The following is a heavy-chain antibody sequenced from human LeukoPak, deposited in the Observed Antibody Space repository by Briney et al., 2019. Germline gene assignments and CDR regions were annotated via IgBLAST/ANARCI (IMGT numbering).Heavy chain of an antibody. CDR2: ISSSGSTI. J-gene: IGHJ6*04. V-gene: IGHV3-48*03. D-gene: IGHD3-10*02. Sequence: PGGSLRLSCAASGFTFSSYEMNWVRQAPGKGLEWVSYISSSGSTIYYADSVKGRFTISRDNAKNSLHLQMNSLRAEDTAVYYCAELGITTIGGVWGKGTTVTISS. CDR3: AELGITTIGGV. CDR1: GFTFSSYE.